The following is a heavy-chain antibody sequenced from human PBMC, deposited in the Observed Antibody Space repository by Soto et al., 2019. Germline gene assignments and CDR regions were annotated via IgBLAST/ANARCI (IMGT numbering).Heavy chain of an antibody. J-gene: IGHJ5*02. D-gene: IGHD4-17*01. CDR3: ARGPAGPPKNALYGDYVDGGNWFDP. CDR1: GYTFTSYA. CDR2: INAGNGNT. Sequence: GASVKVSCKASGYTFTSYAMHWVRQAPGQRLEWMGWINAGNGNTKYSQKFQGRVTITRDTSASTAYMELSSLRSEDTAVYYCARGPAGPPKNALYGDYVDGGNWFDPWGQGTLVTVSS. V-gene: IGHV1-3*01.